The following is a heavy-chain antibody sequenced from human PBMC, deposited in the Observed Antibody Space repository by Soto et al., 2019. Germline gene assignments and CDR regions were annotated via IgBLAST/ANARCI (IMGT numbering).Heavy chain of an antibody. CDR3: ADRVPAPTHYDYCDMDV. Sequence: EVQLLESGGGLVQPGGSLRLSCVASGFTFSYYTMSWVRQAPGKGLEWVSGISNSGDTIYYADSVKGRFTISRDNFKNTLYLQMNSLRADDTAVYYCADRVPAPTHYDYCDMDVWGQGTTVTVSS. J-gene: IGHJ6*02. D-gene: IGHD2-2*01. CDR2: ISNSGDTI. V-gene: IGHV3-23*01. CDR1: GFTFSYYT.